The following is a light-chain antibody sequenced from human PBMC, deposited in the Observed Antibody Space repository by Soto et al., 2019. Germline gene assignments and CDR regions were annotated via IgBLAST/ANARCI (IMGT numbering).Light chain of an antibody. CDR1: DSNIGVNY. V-gene: IGLV1-51*01. CDR3: VSFTSSTTYV. CDR2: DNN. J-gene: IGLJ1*01. Sequence: QSVLTQPPSVSAAPGQKVSISCSGSDSNIGVNYVSWYQQLPGTAPELLIYDNNKRPSGIPDRFSGSKSGSTASLIISRLQTEDEADYYCVSFTSSTTYVFGSGTKLTVL.